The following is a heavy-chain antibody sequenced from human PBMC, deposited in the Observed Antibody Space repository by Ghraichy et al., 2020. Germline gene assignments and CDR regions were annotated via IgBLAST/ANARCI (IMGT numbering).Heavy chain of an antibody. V-gene: IGHV1-69*02. CDR2: IIPILGIA. D-gene: IGHD3-10*01. CDR1: GGTFSSYT. Sequence: SVKVSCKASGGTFSSYTISWVRQAPGQGLEWMGRIIPILGIANYAQKFQGRVTITADKSTSTAYMELSSLRSEDTAVYYCARGGEKRAWFGAPPLNWFDPWGQGTLVTVSS. CDR3: ARGGEKRAWFGAPPLNWFDP. J-gene: IGHJ5*02.